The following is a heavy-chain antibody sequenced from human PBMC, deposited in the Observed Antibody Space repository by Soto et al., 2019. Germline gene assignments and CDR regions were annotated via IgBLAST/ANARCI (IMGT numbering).Heavy chain of an antibody. CDR1: GGSITSANYY. CDR3: ARMGLHLGELSRNWFDP. CDR2: IYSSGTT. V-gene: IGHV4-31*03. J-gene: IGHJ5*02. Sequence: QVQLQESGPGLVKPSQTLSLSCSISGGSITSANYYWTWIRLFPGKGLEWIGYIYSSGTTHYNPCLKSRATISLDTTNNQFSLEVKSATAADTAVYYCARMGLHLGELSRNWFDPWGQGSLVTVSS. D-gene: IGHD3-16*02.